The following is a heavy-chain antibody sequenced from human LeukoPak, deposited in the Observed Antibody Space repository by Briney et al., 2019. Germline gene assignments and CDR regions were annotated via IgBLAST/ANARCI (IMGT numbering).Heavy chain of an antibody. CDR1: GFTFSSYA. V-gene: IGHV3-23*01. J-gene: IGHJ4*02. D-gene: IGHD5-12*01. CDR2: ISGSGGST. Sequence: SGGSLRLSCAASGFTFSSYAMSWVRQAPGKGLEWVSAISGSGGSTYYADSVKGRFTISRDNAKNSLYLQMNSLRAEDTAVYYCARGLDIVATIVFYYWGQGTLVTVSS. CDR3: ARGLDIVATIVFYY.